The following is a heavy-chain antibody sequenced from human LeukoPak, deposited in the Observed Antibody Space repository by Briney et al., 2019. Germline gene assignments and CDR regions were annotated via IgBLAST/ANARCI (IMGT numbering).Heavy chain of an antibody. Sequence: SETLSLTCTVSGGSISSYYWSWIRQPPGKGLEWIGYIYYSGSTNYNPSLKSRVTISVDTSKNQFSLKLSSVTAADTAVYYCARVSWEQQLADWGQGTLVTVSS. CDR3: ARVSWEQQLAD. CDR1: GGSISSYY. V-gene: IGHV4-59*01. J-gene: IGHJ4*02. CDR2: IYYSGST. D-gene: IGHD6-13*01.